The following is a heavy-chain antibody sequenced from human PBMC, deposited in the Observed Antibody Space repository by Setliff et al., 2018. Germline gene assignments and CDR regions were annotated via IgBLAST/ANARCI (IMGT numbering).Heavy chain of an antibody. J-gene: IGHJ3*01. Sequence: SETLSLTCSVSGASVSNVNYYWGWIRQPPGKGLEWVGSIYYSGKTYSNPSFKSRVTMSVDKSKNQFSLKLASVTAADRAVYYCARIAYFDFWRGFGVGAFDLWGHGSAVTVSS. CDR3: ARIAYFDFWRGFGVGAFDL. D-gene: IGHD3-3*01. CDR2: IYYSGKT. V-gene: IGHV4-39*01. CDR1: GASVSNVNYY.